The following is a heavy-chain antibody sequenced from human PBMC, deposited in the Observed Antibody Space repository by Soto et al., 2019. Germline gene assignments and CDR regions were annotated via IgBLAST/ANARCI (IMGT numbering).Heavy chain of an antibody. CDR2: FDPEDGET. V-gene: IGHV1-24*01. D-gene: IGHD2-2*01. CDR1: GYTLTELS. J-gene: IGHJ5*02. Sequence: ASVKVSCKVSGYTLTELSMHWVRQAPGKGLEWMGGFDPEDGETIYAQKFQGRVTMTEDISTDTAYMELSSLRSEDTAVYYCATENYCSSTSCYRNWFDPWGQGTLVTVSS. CDR3: ATENYCSSTSCYRNWFDP.